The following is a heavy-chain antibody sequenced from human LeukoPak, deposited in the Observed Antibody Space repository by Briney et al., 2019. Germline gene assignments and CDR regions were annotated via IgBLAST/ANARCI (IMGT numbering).Heavy chain of an antibody. CDR3: AREASGI. Sequence: SETLSLTCADYGGSFSAYYWSWIRQPPGKGLEWIGEINHSGSTNYNPSLKSRVTISVDTSKNQFSLKLSSVTAADTAVYYCAREASGIWGQGTMVTVSS. J-gene: IGHJ3*02. CDR1: GGSFSAYY. CDR2: INHSGST. V-gene: IGHV4-34*01.